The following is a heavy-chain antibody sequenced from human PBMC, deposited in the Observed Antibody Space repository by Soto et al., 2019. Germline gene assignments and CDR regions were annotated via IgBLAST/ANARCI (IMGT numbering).Heavy chain of an antibody. V-gene: IGHV3-23*01. Sequence: EVQLLESGGGLVQPGGSLRLSCTASGFTFKNCGMIWVRQAPGKGLEWVAAIIGTDTTNYADSVKGRFNISRDNSKDTSYQQMNGMRVEDTAIYYCAKGEGLYSSHPWDSWGHGTLVTVSA. D-gene: IGHD3-22*01. CDR1: GFTFKNCG. CDR3: AKGEGLYSSHPWDS. J-gene: IGHJ5*01. CDR2: IIGTDTT.